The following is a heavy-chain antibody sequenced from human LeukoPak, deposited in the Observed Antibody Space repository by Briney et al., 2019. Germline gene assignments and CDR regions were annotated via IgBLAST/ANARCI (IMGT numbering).Heavy chain of an antibody. Sequence: PSETLSLTCTVSGGSLSSYYWSWIRQPAGKGLEWIGRIYTSGSTNYNPSLKSRVTMSVDTSKNQFSLKLSSVTAADTAVYYCVRHPALRYDFWSGYSIDYWGQGTLVTVSS. J-gene: IGHJ4*02. D-gene: IGHD3-3*01. CDR1: GGSLSSYY. CDR2: IYTSGST. CDR3: VRHPALRYDFWSGYSIDY. V-gene: IGHV4-4*07.